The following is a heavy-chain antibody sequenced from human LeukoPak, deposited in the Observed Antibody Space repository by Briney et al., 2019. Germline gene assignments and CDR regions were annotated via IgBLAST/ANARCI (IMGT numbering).Heavy chain of an antibody. Sequence: SQTLSLTCAISGDSVSSNSVTWNWIRQSPSRGLEWLGRTYYRSTWYNDYAVSVRGRITVNPDASKNQFSLHLSSVTPEDTAVYYCARRLTQYDCFDPWGQGILVTVSS. CDR3: ARRLTQYDCFDP. J-gene: IGHJ5*02. D-gene: IGHD2-2*01. V-gene: IGHV6-1*01. CDR2: TYYRSTWYN. CDR1: GDSVSSNSVT.